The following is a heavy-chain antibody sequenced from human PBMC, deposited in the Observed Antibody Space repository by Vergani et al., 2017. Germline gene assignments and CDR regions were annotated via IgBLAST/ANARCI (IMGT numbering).Heavy chain of an antibody. J-gene: IGHJ3*02. CDR2: INHSGST. CDR1: GGSFSGYY. D-gene: IGHD2-15*01. V-gene: IGHV4-34*01. Sequence: QVQLQQWGAGLLKPSETLSLTCAVYGGSFSGYYWCWIRQPPGKGLEWIGEINHSGSTYYNPSLKSRVTISVDTSKNKFSLKLSSVTAADTAVYYCARPAYCSGGSCDAFDIWGQGTMVTVSS. CDR3: ARPAYCSGGSCDAFDI.